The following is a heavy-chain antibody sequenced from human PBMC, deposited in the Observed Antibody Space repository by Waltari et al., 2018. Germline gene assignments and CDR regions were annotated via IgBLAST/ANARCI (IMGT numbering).Heavy chain of an antibody. D-gene: IGHD3-10*01. CDR2: IYHSGDS. CDR3: AKVRVPAVMFNWFDP. CDR1: GASPTPNNS. V-gene: IGHV4-4*02. J-gene: IGHJ5*02. Sequence: QVKLQESGPGLVKPLGTLSLTCTVSGASPTPNNSWSLVRQSPGKGLEWIGEIYHSGDSNYNPSLQSRVTISLDKSKNQISLRLTSVTAADTAVYYCAKVRVPAVMFNWFDPWGQGTLVTVSS.